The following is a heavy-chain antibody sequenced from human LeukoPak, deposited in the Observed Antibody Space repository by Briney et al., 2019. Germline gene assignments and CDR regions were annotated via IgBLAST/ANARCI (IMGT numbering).Heavy chain of an antibody. CDR3: AREAGGSSGRYFDY. D-gene: IGHD6-19*01. Sequence: GASVKVSCKASGYTFTGYYIHWVRQAPGQGPEWMGRINPKTGGTNYAQKFQGRVTMTRDTSIATAYMELSRLTSDDAAVYYCAREAGGSSGRYFDYWGQGTLVTVSS. V-gene: IGHV1-2*06. CDR2: INPKTGGT. CDR1: GYTFTGYY. J-gene: IGHJ4*02.